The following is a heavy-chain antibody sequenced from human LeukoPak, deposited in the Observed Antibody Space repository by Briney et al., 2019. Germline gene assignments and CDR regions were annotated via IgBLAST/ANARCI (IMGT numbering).Heavy chain of an antibody. CDR3: ASELERRVH. CDR1: GFTFSDYY. V-gene: IGHV3-7*01. Sequence: GGSLRLSCAASGFTFSDYYMSWVRQAPGKGLEWVANIKQDGSEKYYVDSVKGRFTISRDNAKNSLYLQMNSLRAEDTAVYYCASELERRVHWGQGTLVTVSS. D-gene: IGHD1-1*01. CDR2: IKQDGSEK. J-gene: IGHJ4*02.